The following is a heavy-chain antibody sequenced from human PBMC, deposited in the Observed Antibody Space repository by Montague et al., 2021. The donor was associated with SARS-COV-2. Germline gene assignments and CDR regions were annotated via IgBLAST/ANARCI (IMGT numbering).Heavy chain of an antibody. V-gene: IGHV4-61*05. CDR3: ARGWAFDP. CDR1: GDSIRSATYY. D-gene: IGHD6-19*01. Sequence: SETLSLTCDVSGDSIRSATYYWAWIRQSPGKRPGWIGYVYYNGDTKYNPSLQSRVTISIDTSENQFSLRLNSVTAADTAVYFCARGWAFDPWGQGRLVTVSS. J-gene: IGHJ3*01. CDR2: VYYNGDT.